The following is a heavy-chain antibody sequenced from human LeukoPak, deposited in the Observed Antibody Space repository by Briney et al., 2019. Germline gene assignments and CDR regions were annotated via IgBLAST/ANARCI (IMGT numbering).Heavy chain of an antibody. CDR3: ARESRSGYDYGHFDY. J-gene: IGHJ4*02. CDR2: IIPILGIA. V-gene: IGHV1-69*04. CDR1: GVTFSSYA. D-gene: IGHD5-12*01. Sequence: AASVKVSCKASGVTFSSYAISWVRQAPGQGLEWMGRIIPILGIANYAQKFQGRVTITADKSTSTAYMELSSLRSEDTAVYYCARESRSGYDYGHFDYWGQGTLVTVSS.